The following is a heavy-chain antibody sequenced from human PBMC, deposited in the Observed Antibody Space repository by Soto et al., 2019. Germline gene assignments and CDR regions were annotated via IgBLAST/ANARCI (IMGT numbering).Heavy chain of an antibody. D-gene: IGHD3-22*01. CDR2: IGTTGDT. J-gene: IGHJ4*02. V-gene: IGHV3-13*04. Sequence: GSLRLSCSASGFTFSSYDMHWVRQGTGKGLKWVSAIGTTGDTYYAGSVKGRFTISRENAKNSLYLQMNSLRAGDTAIYFCARAIGPTLFDYWGQGTLVTVS. CDR1: GFTFSSYD. CDR3: ARAIGPTLFDY.